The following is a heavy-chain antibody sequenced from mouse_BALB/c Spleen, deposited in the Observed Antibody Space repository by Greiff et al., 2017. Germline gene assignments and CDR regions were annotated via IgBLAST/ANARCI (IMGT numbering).Heavy chain of an antibody. J-gene: IGHJ3*01. Sequence: EVQLQQSGPSLVKPSQTLSLTCSVTGDSITSGYWNWIRKFPGNKLEYMGYISYSGSTYYNPSLKSRISITRDTSKDQYYLQLNSVTTEDTATDCCARLGGNYGGAWLAYWGQGTLVTVSA. CDR3: ARLGGNYGGAWLAY. CDR2: ISYSGST. V-gene: IGHV3-8*02. CDR1: GDSITSGY. D-gene: IGHD2-1*01.